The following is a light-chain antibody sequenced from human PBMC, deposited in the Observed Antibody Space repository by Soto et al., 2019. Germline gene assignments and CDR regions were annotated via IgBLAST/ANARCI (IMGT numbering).Light chain of an antibody. CDR2: GAS. J-gene: IGKJ1*01. V-gene: IGKV1-39*01. Sequence: DIQMTQSPSSLSASVGEGVTITCRASQSISSYVSWFQQKPGKAPKLLIYGASSVQSGVPSRFSGSGSGTDFTLTISSLQPEDFATYYCQQTYSTPWTFGQGTKVEIK. CDR1: QSISSY. CDR3: QQTYSTPWT.